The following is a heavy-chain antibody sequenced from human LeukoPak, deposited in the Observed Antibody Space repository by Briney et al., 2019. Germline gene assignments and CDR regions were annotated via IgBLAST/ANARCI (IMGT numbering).Heavy chain of an antibody. CDR3: AKGYGSGSYYEQNYYYYYGMDV. Sequence: PGGSLRLSCAASGFTFSSYGMHWVRQAPGKGLEWVAVISYDGSNKYYADSVKGRFTISRDNSKNTLYLQMNSLRAEDTAVYYCAKGYGSGSYYEQNYYYYYGMDVWGQGTTVTVSS. D-gene: IGHD3-10*01. J-gene: IGHJ6*02. CDR1: GFTFSSYG. CDR2: ISYDGSNK. V-gene: IGHV3-30*18.